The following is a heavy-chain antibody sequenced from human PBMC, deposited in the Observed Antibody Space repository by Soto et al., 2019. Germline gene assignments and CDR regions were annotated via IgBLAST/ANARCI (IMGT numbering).Heavy chain of an antibody. CDR1: GGTFSSYA. V-gene: IGHV1-69*13. CDR2: IIPIFGTA. D-gene: IGHD5-12*01. J-gene: IGHJ6*04. Sequence: SVKVSCKASGGTFSSYAISWVRQAPGQGLEWMGGIIPIFGTANYAQKFQGRVTITADESTSTAYMELSSLRSEDTAVYYCESNSIRDGYTHRGRRKYSYYGMDFWGKGTTVTVST. CDR3: ESNSIRDGYTHRGRRKYSYYGMDF.